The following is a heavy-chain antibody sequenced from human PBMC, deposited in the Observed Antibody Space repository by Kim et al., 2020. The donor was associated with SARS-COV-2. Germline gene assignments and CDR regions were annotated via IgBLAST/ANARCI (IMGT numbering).Heavy chain of an antibody. D-gene: IGHD6-13*01. CDR3: ARYKYSSSWYGERNWFDP. V-gene: IGHV4-34*01. J-gene: IGHJ5*02. CDR2: INHSGST. Sequence: ETLSLTCAVYGGSFSGYYWSWIRQPPGKGLEWIGEINHSGSTNYNPSLKSRVTISVDTSKNQFSLKLSSVTAADTAVYFCARYKYSSSWYGERNWFDPWGQGTLVTVSS. CDR1: GGSFSGYY.